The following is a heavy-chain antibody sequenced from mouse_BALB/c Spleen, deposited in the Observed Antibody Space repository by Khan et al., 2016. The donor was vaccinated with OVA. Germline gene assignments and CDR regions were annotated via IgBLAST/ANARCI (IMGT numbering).Heavy chain of an antibody. V-gene: IGHV2-6-7*01. CDR3: ARAYYANYREAMDY. CDR2: IWGDGST. D-gene: IGHD2-1*01. Sequence: VQLQESGPGPVAPSQSLSITCTVSGFSLTGYGVNWVRQPPGKGLEWLGMIWGDGSTDYNSALKSRLSISTHNSKSQVFLKMNSLQTDDTARYYCARAYYANYREAMDYWGQGTSVTVSS. J-gene: IGHJ4*01. CDR1: GFSLTGYG.